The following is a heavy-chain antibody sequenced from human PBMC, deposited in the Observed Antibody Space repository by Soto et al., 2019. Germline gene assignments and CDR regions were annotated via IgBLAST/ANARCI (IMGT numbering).Heavy chain of an antibody. CDR1: GFTFSNYW. V-gene: IGHV3-7*03. Sequence: GGSLRLSCAASGFTFSNYWMNWVRQAPGKGLEWVADIKEDGSEVNYVDPVKGRFTISRDNARNSVYLQMNSLRADDTAVYYCLSFWTDSWGQGTLVTVSS. D-gene: IGHD1-1*01. J-gene: IGHJ4*02. CDR3: LSFWTDS. CDR2: IKEDGSEV.